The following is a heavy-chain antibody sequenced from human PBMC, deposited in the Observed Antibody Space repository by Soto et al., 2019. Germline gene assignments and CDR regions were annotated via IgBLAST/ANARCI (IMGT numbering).Heavy chain of an antibody. CDR3: AKVLYYYDSSGYYYFDY. CDR1: GVTFSSYA. CDR2: ISGSGSTI. J-gene: IGHJ4*02. Sequence: GGSLRLSCAASGVTFSSYAVSWVRQAPGKGPEWISSISGSGSTIYYADSVKGRFTISRDNSKNTLYLQMSSLRAEDTAVYYCAKVLYYYDSSGYYYFDYWGQGTLVTVSS. V-gene: IGHV3-23*01. D-gene: IGHD3-22*01.